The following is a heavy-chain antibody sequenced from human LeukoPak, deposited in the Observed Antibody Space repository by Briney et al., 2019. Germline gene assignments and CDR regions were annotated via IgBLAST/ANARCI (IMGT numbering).Heavy chain of an antibody. CDR3: AREIEAVTTYFDY. CDR2: IYYSGST. CDR1: GGSISSGGYY. Sequence: SQTLSLTCTVSGGSISSGGYYWSWIRQHPGKGLEWIGYIYYSGSTYYNPSLKSRVTISVDTSKNQFSLKLSSVTAADTAVYYCAREIEAVTTYFDYWGQGTLVTVSS. V-gene: IGHV4-31*03. J-gene: IGHJ4*02. D-gene: IGHD4-11*01.